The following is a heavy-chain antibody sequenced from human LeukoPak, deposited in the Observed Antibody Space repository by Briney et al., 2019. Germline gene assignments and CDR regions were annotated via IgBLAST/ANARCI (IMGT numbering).Heavy chain of an antibody. CDR2: IKQDGSKK. CDR3: TRVGYIDEGIDY. J-gene: IGHJ4*02. D-gene: IGHD5-24*01. Sequence: GGSLRLSCVASGFPFSSYWMTWGRQAPGKGLEWVANIKQDGSKKSYVDSVKGRFTISRDNAKNSLYLQMNSLRAEDTAIYYCTRVGYIDEGIDYWGQGTLVTVSS. V-gene: IGHV3-7*04. CDR1: GFPFSSYW.